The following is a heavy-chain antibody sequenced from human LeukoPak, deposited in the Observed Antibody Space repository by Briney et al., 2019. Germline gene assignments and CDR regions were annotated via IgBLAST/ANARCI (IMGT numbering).Heavy chain of an antibody. J-gene: IGHJ4*02. CDR3: ARDRELGY. V-gene: IGHV4-59*01. CDR1: GGSISSYY. Sequence: SETLSLTCTVSGGSISSYYWSWIRQPPGKGLEWIGYIYYSGSTDYNPSLKSRVTITVDTSKNQFFLKLNSVTAADTAVYYCARDRELGYWGQGTLVTVSS. D-gene: IGHD1-26*01. CDR2: IYYSGST.